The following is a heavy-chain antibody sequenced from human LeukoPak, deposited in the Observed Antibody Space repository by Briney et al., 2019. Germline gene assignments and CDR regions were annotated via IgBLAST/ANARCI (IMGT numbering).Heavy chain of an antibody. V-gene: IGHV3-30*04. Sequence: GGSLRLSCAASGFTFSSYAMHWVRQAPGKGLEWVAVISYDGSNKYYADSVKGRFTISRDNSKNTLYLQLNSLRAEDSAVYYCARDFNPSNYYYYMDVWGKGTTVTVSS. CDR3: ARDFNPSNYYYYMDV. CDR1: GFTFSSYA. J-gene: IGHJ6*03. CDR2: ISYDGSNK. D-gene: IGHD1-14*01.